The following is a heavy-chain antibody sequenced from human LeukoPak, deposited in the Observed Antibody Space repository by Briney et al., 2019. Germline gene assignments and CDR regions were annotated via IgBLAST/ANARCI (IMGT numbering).Heavy chain of an antibody. CDR2: IIPIFGTA. CDR3: ARSSGLYSSGWGRPAPGDAFDI. CDR1: GGTFSSHA. Sequence: SVKVSCKASGGTFSSHAISWVRQAPGQGLEWMGRIIPIFGTANYAQKFQGRVTITTDESTSTAYMELSSLRSEDTAVYYCARSSGLYSSGWGRPAPGDAFDIWGQGTMVTVSS. J-gene: IGHJ3*02. D-gene: IGHD6-19*01. V-gene: IGHV1-69*05.